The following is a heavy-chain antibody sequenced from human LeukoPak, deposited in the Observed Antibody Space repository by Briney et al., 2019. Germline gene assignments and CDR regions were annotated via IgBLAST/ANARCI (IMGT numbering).Heavy chain of an antibody. V-gene: IGHV3-23*01. CDR2: ISGSGGTT. J-gene: IGHJ6*03. Sequence: GGSLRLSCAASGFTFSSFGMRWVRQAPGKGLEWVSAISGSGGTTYYADSVKGRFTISRDNSKKTMYLQMKSLRAEDTAVYYCAAVGATNYYYYYMDVWGKGTTVTVSS. CDR1: GFTFSSFG. CDR3: AAVGATNYYYYYMDV. D-gene: IGHD1-26*01.